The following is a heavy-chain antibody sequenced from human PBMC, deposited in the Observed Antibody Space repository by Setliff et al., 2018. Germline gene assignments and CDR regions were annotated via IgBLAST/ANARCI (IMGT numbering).Heavy chain of an antibody. V-gene: IGHV4-31*03. CDR3: ARGERRWLRFSLDY. J-gene: IGHJ4*02. CDR2: IYYSGNT. Sequence: SETLSLTCTVSGGSISSGGYYWSWIRQHPGKGLEWIGYIYYSGNTYYNPSLKSRVTISVDTSKNQFSLKLSSVTAADTAVYYCARGERRWLRFSLDYWGQGTLVTVSS. D-gene: IGHD5-12*01. CDR1: GGSISSGGYY.